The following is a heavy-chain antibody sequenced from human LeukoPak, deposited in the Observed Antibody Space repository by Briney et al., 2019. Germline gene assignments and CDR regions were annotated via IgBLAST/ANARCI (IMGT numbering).Heavy chain of an antibody. J-gene: IGHJ4*02. CDR2: ISGSGGST. CDR3: AKQALLYRSSDSCPPDY. Sequence: GGSLRLSCAASGITFNSYAMSWVRQAPGKGLEWVSTISGSGGSTYYADSVKGRFTISRDSSKNTLYLQMNSLRAEDTAVYYCAKQALLYRSSDSCPPDYWGQGTLVTVSS. D-gene: IGHD2-2*01. CDR1: GITFNSYA. V-gene: IGHV3-23*01.